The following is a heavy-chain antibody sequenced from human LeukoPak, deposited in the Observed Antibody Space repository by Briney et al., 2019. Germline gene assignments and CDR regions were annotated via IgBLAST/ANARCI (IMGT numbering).Heavy chain of an antibody. Sequence: SETLSLTCAVSGGSISSSNWWSWVRPPPGKGMEWIGEIYHSGSTNYNPSLKSRVTISVDKSKNQFSLKLSSVTAADTAVYYCALEASGSYFDYWGQGTLVTVSS. V-gene: IGHV4-4*02. J-gene: IGHJ4*02. CDR1: GGSISSSNW. D-gene: IGHD1-26*01. CDR2: IYHSGST. CDR3: ALEASGSYFDY.